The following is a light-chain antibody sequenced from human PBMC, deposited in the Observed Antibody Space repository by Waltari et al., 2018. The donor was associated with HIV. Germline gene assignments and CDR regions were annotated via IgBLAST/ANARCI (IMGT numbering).Light chain of an antibody. CDR1: QDISSW. J-gene: IGKJ5*01. CDR2: AAS. Sequence: DIQMTQSPSSVSASVGDRVTITCQASQDISSWLVWYQQKPGKSPKLLIQAASILQRGVPSRFSGSGSGTDFTLTINSLQAGDFATYYCQQADRIPITFGQGTRLEIK. V-gene: IGKV1-12*01. CDR3: QQADRIPIT.